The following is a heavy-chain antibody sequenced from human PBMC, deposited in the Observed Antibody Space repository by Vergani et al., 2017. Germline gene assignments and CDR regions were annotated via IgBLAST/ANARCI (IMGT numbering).Heavy chain of an antibody. CDR3: TTDLGYYDSSGYYYVNWAEYFQH. CDR1: GGSINPSSSF. V-gene: IGHV3-15*01. CDR2: IKSKTDGGTT. D-gene: IGHD3-22*01. J-gene: IGHJ1*01. Sequence: LQLQESGPGLVKPSETLSLICTVSGGSINPSSSFWGWIRQSPGKGLEWIGSIKSKTDGGTTDYAAPVKGRFTISRDDSKNTLYLQMNSLKTEDTAVYYCTTDLGYYDSSGYYYVNWAEYFQHWGQGTLVTVSS.